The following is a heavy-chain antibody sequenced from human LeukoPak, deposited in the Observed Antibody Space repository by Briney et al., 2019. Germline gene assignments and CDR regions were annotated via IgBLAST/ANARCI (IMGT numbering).Heavy chain of an antibody. V-gene: IGHV4-4*07. CDR1: GVSISSYY. J-gene: IGHJ4*02. Sequence: SETLSLTCTVSGVSISSYYWSWLRQPAGKGLEWIGHIYTSGSTNYNPSLKSRVIMSVDTSKNQFSLKLSSVTAADTAVYYCARDLSYNSSGVWGQGTLVTVSS. CDR3: ARDLSYNSSGV. D-gene: IGHD3-22*01. CDR2: IYTSGST.